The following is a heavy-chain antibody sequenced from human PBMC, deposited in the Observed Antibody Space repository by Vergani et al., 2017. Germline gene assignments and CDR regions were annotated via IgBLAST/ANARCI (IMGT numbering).Heavy chain of an antibody. Sequence: QVQLVQSGAEVKKPGSSVKVSCKASGGTFSSYAISWVRQAPGQGLEWMGRIIPIFGTANYAQKFQGRVTRTADKSTSTAYMELSSLRSEDTAVYYCAGDPPLYCRSTSCHMVGFDPWGQGTLVTVSS. CDR2: IIPIFGTA. V-gene: IGHV1-69*14. J-gene: IGHJ5*02. D-gene: IGHD2-2*01. CDR1: GGTFSSYA. CDR3: AGDPPLYCRSTSCHMVGFDP.